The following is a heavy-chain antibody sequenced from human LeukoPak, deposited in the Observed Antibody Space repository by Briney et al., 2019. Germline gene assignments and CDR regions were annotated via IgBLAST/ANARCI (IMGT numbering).Heavy chain of an antibody. J-gene: IGHJ4*02. CDR3: ARHKWNYYDSSGYYFDY. Sequence: PSETLSLTCTVSGGSISSSTYYWGWIRQPPGKGLEWIGSIYYSGSTYYNPSLKSRVTISVDTSKNQFSLKLSSVTAADTAVYYCARHKWNYYDSSGYYFDYWGQGTLVTVSS. CDR1: GGSISSSTYY. CDR2: IYYSGST. V-gene: IGHV4-39*01. D-gene: IGHD3-22*01.